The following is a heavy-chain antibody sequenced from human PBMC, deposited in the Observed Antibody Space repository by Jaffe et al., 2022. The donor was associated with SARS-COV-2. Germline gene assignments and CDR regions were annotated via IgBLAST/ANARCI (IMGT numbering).Heavy chain of an antibody. Sequence: QVQLQESGPGLVKPSETLSLTCTVSGGSISSYYWSWIRQPPGKGLEWIGYIYYSGSTNYNPSLKSRVTISVDTSKNQFSLKLSSVTAADTAVYYCARVSALGSGYYSYFQHWGQGTLVTVSS. J-gene: IGHJ1*01. CDR3: ARVSALGSGYYSYFQH. V-gene: IGHV4-59*01. CDR1: GGSISSYY. D-gene: IGHD3-22*01. CDR2: IYYSGST.